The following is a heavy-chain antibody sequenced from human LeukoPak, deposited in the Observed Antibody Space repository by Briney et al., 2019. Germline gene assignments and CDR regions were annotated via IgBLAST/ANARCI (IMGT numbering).Heavy chain of an antibody. CDR1: GFTFSNAW. V-gene: IGHV3-71*01. Sequence: PGGSLRLSCAASGFTFSNAWMNWVRQAPGKGLEWVGFIRSKTYGGTTEYAASVKGRFTISRDDSKSIAYLQMNSLETEDTAVYYCAKPATSILIYFDSWGQGTLVTVSS. CDR2: IRSKTYGGTT. J-gene: IGHJ4*02. D-gene: IGHD2-2*01. CDR3: AKPATSILIYFDS.